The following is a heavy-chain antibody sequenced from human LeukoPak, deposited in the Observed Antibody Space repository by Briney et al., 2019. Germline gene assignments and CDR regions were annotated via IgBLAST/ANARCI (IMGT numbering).Heavy chain of an antibody. V-gene: IGHV3-48*01. D-gene: IGHD6-13*01. CDR2: ITSSSAT. Sequence: GGSLRLSCAASGFTFSTYNMNWVRQTPGKGLEWVSHITSSSATYHADSVKGRFTISRGNAKNSLYLQTSSLRAEDTAVYYCAREYSSSVGRAFDIWGQGTMVTVSS. CDR1: GFTFSTYN. CDR3: AREYSSSVGRAFDI. J-gene: IGHJ3*02.